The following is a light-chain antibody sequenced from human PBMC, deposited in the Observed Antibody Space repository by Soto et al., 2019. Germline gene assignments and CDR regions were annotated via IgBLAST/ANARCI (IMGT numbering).Light chain of an antibody. CDR2: NVN. J-gene: IGLJ2*01. CDR3: SSYRSINTLVV. V-gene: IGLV2-14*01. CDR1: SSDVGGYNF. Sequence: QSALTQPASVSGSPGQSITISCTGTSSDVGGYNFVSWYQQHPGKVPKLIIYNVNKRPSGVSNRFSGSKSGNTASLTISGLQTEDEADYYCSSYRSINTLVVFGGGTKVTVL.